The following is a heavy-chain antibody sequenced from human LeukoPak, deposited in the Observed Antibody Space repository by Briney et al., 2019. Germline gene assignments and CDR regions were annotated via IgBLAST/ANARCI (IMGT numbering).Heavy chain of an antibody. V-gene: IGHV1-2*02. D-gene: IGHD3-9*01. CDR3: ARDPYYDILTGYYKRSWFDG. CDR1: GYTFTVYY. Sequence: GASVTLSCTASGYTFTVYYMHWVRQAPGQGLEWMGWINPNSGGTNYVQKFQGRVTMTRNTSISTAYMERSRLRSVDTAVYYCARDPYYDILTGYYKRSWFDGWGQGTLVTVSS. CDR2: INPNSGGT. J-gene: IGHJ5*02.